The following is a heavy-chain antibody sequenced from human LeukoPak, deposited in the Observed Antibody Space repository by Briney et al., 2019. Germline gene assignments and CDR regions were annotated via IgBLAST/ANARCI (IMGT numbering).Heavy chain of an antibody. D-gene: IGHD3-3*01. V-gene: IGHV1-8*02. Sequence: ASVTVSCKASGYTFTGYYMHWVRQAPGQGLEWMGWMNPNSGNTGYAQKFQGRVTMTRNTSISTAYMELSSLRSEDTAVYYCARGTNYDFWSGYYRGHYYYYGMDVWGQGTTVTVSS. CDR1: GYTFTGYY. J-gene: IGHJ6*02. CDR2: MNPNSGNT. CDR3: ARGTNYDFWSGYYRGHYYYYGMDV.